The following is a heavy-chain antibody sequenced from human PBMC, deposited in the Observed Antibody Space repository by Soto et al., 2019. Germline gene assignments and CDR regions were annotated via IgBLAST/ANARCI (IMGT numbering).Heavy chain of an antibody. V-gene: IGHV3-30-3*01. D-gene: IGHD6-25*01. CDR1: GFTFSSYA. CDR3: ARGGSANFDY. J-gene: IGHJ4*02. CDR2: ISYDGSNK. Sequence: LRLSCAASGFTFSSYAMHWVRQAPGKGLEWVAVISYDGSNKYYADSVKGRFTISRDNSKNTLYLQMNSLRAEDTAVYYCARGGSANFDYWGQGTLVTVS.